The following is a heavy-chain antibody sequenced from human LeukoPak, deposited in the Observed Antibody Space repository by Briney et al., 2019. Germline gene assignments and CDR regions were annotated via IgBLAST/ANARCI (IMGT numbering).Heavy chain of an antibody. J-gene: IGHJ4*02. CDR2: IRYDGSNK. CDR1: GFTFSSYG. V-gene: IGHV3-30*02. D-gene: IGHD6-13*01. Sequence: GGSLRLSCAASGFTFSSYGMHWVRQAPGKGLEWVAFIRYDGSNKYYADSVKGRFTISRDNSKNTLYLQMNSLRAEDTAVYYCAKDRTQYSSSWYYFDYWGQGTLVTVSS. CDR3: AKDRTQYSSSWYYFDY.